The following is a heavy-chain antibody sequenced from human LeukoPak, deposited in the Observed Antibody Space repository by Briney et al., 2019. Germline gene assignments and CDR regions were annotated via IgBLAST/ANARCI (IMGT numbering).Heavy chain of an antibody. CDR3: ARDLWGYDSSGYYYSY. J-gene: IGHJ4*02. CDR1: GFTFDDYG. V-gene: IGHV3-20*04. D-gene: IGHD3-22*01. Sequence: GGSLRLSCAASGFTFDDYGMSWVRQAPGRGLEWVSGINWNGGSTGYADSVKGRFTISRDNAKNSLYLQMNSLRAEDTALYYCARDLWGYDSSGYYYSYWGQGTLVTVSS. CDR2: INWNGGST.